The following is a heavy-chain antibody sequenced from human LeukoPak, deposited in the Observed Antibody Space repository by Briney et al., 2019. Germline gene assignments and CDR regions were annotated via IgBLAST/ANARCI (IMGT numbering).Heavy chain of an antibody. CDR1: GGPISSYY. J-gene: IGHJ5*02. D-gene: IGHD4-17*01. Sequence: SETLSLTCTVPGGPISSYYWSWIRQPPGKGLEWIGYIYYSGSTNYNPSLKSRVTISVDTSKNQFSLKLSSVTAADTAVYYCASYGDYDNWFDPWGQGTLVTVSS. V-gene: IGHV4-59*01. CDR2: IYYSGST. CDR3: ASYGDYDNWFDP.